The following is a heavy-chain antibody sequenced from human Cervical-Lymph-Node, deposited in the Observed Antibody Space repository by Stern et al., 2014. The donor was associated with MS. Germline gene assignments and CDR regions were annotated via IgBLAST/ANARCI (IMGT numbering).Heavy chain of an antibody. J-gene: IGHJ5*02. V-gene: IGHV1-69*01. CDR1: GGTFSSFD. CDR2: ITPLFGTT. Sequence: QVQLVESGAEVRQPGSSMKVSCKASGGTFSSFDISWVRQTPGQGLEWLGGITPLFGTTNYARNFQGRLPITADESAIAVYMELSNLTSADTALYYCTRHQGGIAASWGQGTRVTVSS. CDR3: TRHQGGIAAS. D-gene: IGHD6-13*01.